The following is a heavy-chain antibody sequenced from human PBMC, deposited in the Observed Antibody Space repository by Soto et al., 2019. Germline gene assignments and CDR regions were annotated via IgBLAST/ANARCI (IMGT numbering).Heavy chain of an antibody. V-gene: IGHV1-8*01. CDR3: ARERNMYGMDV. CDR1: GCTFTSYD. CDR2: MNPNSGNT. D-gene: IGHD1-1*01. Sequence: QVRLVQSGAEVKKPGASVKVSCKASGCTFTSYDINWVRQATGQGLEWMGWMNPNSGNTVYAQKFQDRVTMTRNTSISTAYMELSSLRSEDTAVYYCARERNMYGMDVWGQGTTVTVSS. J-gene: IGHJ6*02.